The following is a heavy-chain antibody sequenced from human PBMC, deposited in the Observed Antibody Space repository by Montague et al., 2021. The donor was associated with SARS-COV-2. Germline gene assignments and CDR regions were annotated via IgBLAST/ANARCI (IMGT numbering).Heavy chain of an antibody. CDR3: ARAAPWSFRDILTGYYYYYGMDV. CDR1: GGSISSGGYY. V-gene: IGHV4-31*03. CDR2: IYYSGST. Sequence: TLSLTCTVSGGSISSGGYYWSWIRQHPGKGLEWIGYIYYSGSTYYNPSLKSRVTISVDTSKNQFSLKLSSVTAADTAVYYCARAAPWSFRDILTGYYYYYGMDVWGQGTPVTVSS. J-gene: IGHJ6*02. D-gene: IGHD3-9*01.